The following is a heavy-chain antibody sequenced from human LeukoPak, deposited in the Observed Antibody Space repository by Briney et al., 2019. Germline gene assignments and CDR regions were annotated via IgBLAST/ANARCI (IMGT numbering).Heavy chain of an antibody. J-gene: IGHJ4*02. D-gene: IGHD5-24*01. CDR3: ARGRRWLQLFDY. CDR2: INHSGST. V-gene: IGHV4-34*01. Sequence: NPSETLSLTCAVYGGSFSGYNWSWIRQPPGKGLEWIGEINHSGSTNYNPSLKSRVTISVDTSKNQFSLKLSSVTAADTAVYYCARGRRWLQLFDYWGQGTLVTVSS. CDR1: GGSFSGYN.